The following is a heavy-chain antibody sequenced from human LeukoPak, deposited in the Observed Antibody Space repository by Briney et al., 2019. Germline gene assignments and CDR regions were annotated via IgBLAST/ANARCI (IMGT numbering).Heavy chain of an antibody. D-gene: IGHD1-26*01. V-gene: IGHV3-23*01. J-gene: IGHJ4*02. CDR3: AKKSVGTTTGGPFDY. CDR2: ISANGNST. CDR1: GFTFNSNA. Sequence: GGSLRLSCAASGFTFNSNAMSWVRQAPGKGLEWVSVISANGNSTNYADSGKGRFTISRDNSKNTLYLQMNSLKAEDTALYYCAKKSVGTTTGGPFDYWGQGTLVIVSS.